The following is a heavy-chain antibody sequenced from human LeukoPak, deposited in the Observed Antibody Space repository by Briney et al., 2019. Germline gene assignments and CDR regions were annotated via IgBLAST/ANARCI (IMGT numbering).Heavy chain of an antibody. CDR1: GFSLSTRGVG. CDR2: IYWDDDK. CDR3: AHGGPPYGSGSFPT. J-gene: IGHJ4*02. V-gene: IGHV2-5*02. Sequence: SGPTLVNPTETLTLTCTVSGFSLSTRGVGVGWIRQPPGKALEWLALIYWDDDKRYSPSLKSRLTITKDTSKNQVVLTMANMDPVDTATYYCAHGGPPYGSGSFPTWGQGTLVTVSS. D-gene: IGHD3-10*01.